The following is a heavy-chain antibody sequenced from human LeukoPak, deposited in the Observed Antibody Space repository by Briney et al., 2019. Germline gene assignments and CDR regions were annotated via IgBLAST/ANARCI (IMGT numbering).Heavy chain of an antibody. D-gene: IGHD6-13*01. CDR3: ARTGSSSWYLATTHYYYYYMDV. CDR2: IYYSGST. J-gene: IGHJ6*03. CDR1: GVSISSYY. Sequence: SETLSLSCTVSGVSISSYYWSWIRQPPGKGLEWIGYIYYSGSTNYNSSLKSRVTISVDTSKNQFSLKLSSVTAADTAVYYCARTGSSSWYLATTHYYYYYMDVWGKGTTVTVSS. V-gene: IGHV4-59*12.